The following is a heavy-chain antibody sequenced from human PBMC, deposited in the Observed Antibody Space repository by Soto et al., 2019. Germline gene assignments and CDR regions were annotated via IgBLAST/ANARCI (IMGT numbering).Heavy chain of an antibody. CDR2: IIPILGIA. Sequence: QVQLVQSGAEVKKPGSSVKVSCKASGGTFSSYTISWVRQAPGQGLEWMGRIIPILGIANYAQKFQGRVTITADKSTSTAYMELSSLRSEDTAVYYCARDQGGYSGYGYWGQGTLVTVSS. J-gene: IGHJ4*02. CDR1: GGTFSSYT. D-gene: IGHD5-12*01. V-gene: IGHV1-69*08. CDR3: ARDQGGYSGYGY.